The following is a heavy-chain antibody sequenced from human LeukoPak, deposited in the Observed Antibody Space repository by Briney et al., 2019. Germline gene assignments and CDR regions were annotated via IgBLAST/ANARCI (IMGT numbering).Heavy chain of an antibody. CDR2: IFYSGST. J-gene: IGHJ4*02. D-gene: IGHD2-15*01. CDR1: GGSMSSYY. Sequence: SETLPLTCTVSGGSMSSYYWGWIRQPPGKGLEWIGYIFYSGSTNYNPSLKSRVTISVDTSKNQFSLKMSSVTAADTAVYYCARDWCSGGSCYNFDYWGQGTLVTVSS. CDR3: ARDWCSGGSCYNFDY. V-gene: IGHV4-59*12.